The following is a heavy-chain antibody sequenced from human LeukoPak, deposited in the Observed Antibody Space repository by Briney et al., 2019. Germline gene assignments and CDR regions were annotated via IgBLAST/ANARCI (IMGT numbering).Heavy chain of an antibody. D-gene: IGHD3-22*01. CDR3: ARSRPYYYDSSGSLDY. Sequence: ASVKVSCKASGYTFTSYYMHWVRQAPGQGLEWMGIINPSGGSTSYAQKFQGKVTMTRDTSTSTVYMELSSLRSEDTAVYYCARSRPYYYDSSGSLDYWGQGTLVTVSS. J-gene: IGHJ4*02. CDR1: GYTFTSYY. V-gene: IGHV1-46*01. CDR2: INPSGGST.